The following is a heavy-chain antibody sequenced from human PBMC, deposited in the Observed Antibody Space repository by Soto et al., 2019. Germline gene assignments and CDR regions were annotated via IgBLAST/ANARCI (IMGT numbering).Heavy chain of an antibody. CDR1: GGSISSYY. CDR2: IYYSGST. CDR3: ARSISAYGSGSTYPAAIDY. Sequence: LSLTCTVSGGSISSYYWSWIRQPPGKGLEWIGYIYYSGSTNYNPSLKSRVTISVDTSKNQFSLKLSSVTAADTAVYYCARSISAYGSGSTYPAAIDYWGQGTLVTVS. J-gene: IGHJ4*02. V-gene: IGHV4-59*01. D-gene: IGHD3-10*01.